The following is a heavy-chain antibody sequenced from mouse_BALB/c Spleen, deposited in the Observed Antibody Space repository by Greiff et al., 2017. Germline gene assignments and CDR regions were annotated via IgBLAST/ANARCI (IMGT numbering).Heavy chain of an antibody. V-gene: IGHV2-6-7*01. CDR1: GFSLTGYG. CDR3: ARDPGRFYAMDY. D-gene: IGHD1-1*01. Sequence: QVQLKESGPGLVAPSQSLSITCTVSGFSLTGYGVNWVRQPPGKGLEWLGMIWGDGSTDYNSDLKSRLSISKDNSKSQFFLKMNSLQTDDTARYYCARDPGRFYAMDYWGQGTSVTVSS. CDR2: IWGDGST. J-gene: IGHJ4*01.